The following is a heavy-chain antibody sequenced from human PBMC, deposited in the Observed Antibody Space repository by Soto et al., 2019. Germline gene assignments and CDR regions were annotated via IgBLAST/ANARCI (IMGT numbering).Heavy chain of an antibody. D-gene: IGHD6-19*01. CDR1: GFTFSSYG. V-gene: IGHV3-33*01. CDR3: ASDPSPHHSGWYPHYYYYGMDV. Sequence: GGSLRLSCAASGFTFSSYGMHWVRQAPGKGLEWVAVIWYDGSNKYYADSVKGRFTISRDNSKNTLYLQMNSLRAEDTAVYYCASDPSPHHSGWYPHYYYYGMDVWGQGTTVTVSS. J-gene: IGHJ6*02. CDR2: IWYDGSNK.